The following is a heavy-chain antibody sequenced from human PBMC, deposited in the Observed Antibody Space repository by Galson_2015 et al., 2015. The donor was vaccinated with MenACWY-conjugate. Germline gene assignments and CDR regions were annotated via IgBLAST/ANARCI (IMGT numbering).Heavy chain of an antibody. J-gene: IGHJ6*02. CDR2: ISPGDSNT. Sequence: QSGAEVKKPGESLTISCTGSGYSFTTYWIGRVRQLPGKGLEWMGLISPGDSNTRYSPAFQGRVTISADKSISTAYLQWNSLQASDTAIYYCARHPPGGRGMDVWGQGTTVTVSS. D-gene: IGHD1-26*01. V-gene: IGHV5-51*01. CDR3: ARHPPGGRGMDV. CDR1: GYSFTTYW.